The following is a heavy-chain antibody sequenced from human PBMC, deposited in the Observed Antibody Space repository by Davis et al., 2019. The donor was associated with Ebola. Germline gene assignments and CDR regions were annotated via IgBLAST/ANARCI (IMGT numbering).Heavy chain of an antibody. V-gene: IGHV1-69*06. Sequence: SVKVSCKASGGTFSSYAISWVRQAPGQGLEWMGGIIPIFGTANYAQKFQGRVTITADKSTSTAYMELSSLRSEDTAVYYCARETYYYDSSGYSHHYFDYWGQGTPVTVSS. CDR2: IIPIFGTA. J-gene: IGHJ4*02. CDR3: ARETYYYDSSGYSHHYFDY. CDR1: GGTFSSYA. D-gene: IGHD3-22*01.